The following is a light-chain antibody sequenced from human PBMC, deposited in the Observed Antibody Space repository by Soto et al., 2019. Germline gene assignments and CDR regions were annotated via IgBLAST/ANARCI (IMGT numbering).Light chain of an antibody. CDR3: QQYNTWT. CDR2: KAS. Sequence: DIQMTQSPSTLSASVGDRVTITCRASQSISSWLAWDQQKPGKAPKLLIYKASSLESGVPSRLSGRGSGTAFALTISSLQPDDFATYYCQQYNTWTFGQGTKVEIK. CDR1: QSISSW. J-gene: IGKJ1*01. V-gene: IGKV1-5*03.